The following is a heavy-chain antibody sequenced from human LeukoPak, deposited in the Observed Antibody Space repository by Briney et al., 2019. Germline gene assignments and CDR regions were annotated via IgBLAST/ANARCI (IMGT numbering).Heavy chain of an antibody. V-gene: IGHV1-2*02. CDR2: INPNSGGT. D-gene: IGHD5-24*01. CDR3: ARAGRWLQLASDAFDI. Sequence: ASVKVSCKASGYTFTGYYMHWVRQAPGQGLEWMGWINPNSGGTNYAQKFQGRVTMTRDTSISTAYMELSRLRSDDTAVYYCARAGRWLQLASDAFDIWGQGTMVTVSS. J-gene: IGHJ3*02. CDR1: GYTFTGYY.